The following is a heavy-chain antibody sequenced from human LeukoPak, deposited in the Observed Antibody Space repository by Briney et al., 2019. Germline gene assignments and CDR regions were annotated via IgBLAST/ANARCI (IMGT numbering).Heavy chain of an antibody. Sequence: PSETLSLTCAVSGGSITTRNFWSWVRQPPGKRLEWIAEMHHDGSANYNPSLKSRVSMSVDKSKNHFSLRLTSVTAADTAVYYCAREGLGETYFEYWGRGILVTVSS. J-gene: IGHJ4*02. CDR1: GGSITTRNF. D-gene: IGHD3-10*01. CDR2: MHHDGSA. V-gene: IGHV4-4*02. CDR3: AREGLGETYFEY.